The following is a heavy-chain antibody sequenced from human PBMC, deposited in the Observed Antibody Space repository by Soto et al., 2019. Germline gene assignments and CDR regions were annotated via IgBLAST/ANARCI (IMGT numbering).Heavy chain of an antibody. V-gene: IGHV3-15*01. Sequence: GGSLRLSCAASGFTFSNAWMSWVRQAPGKGLEWVGRIKSKTDGGTTDYAAPVKGRFTISRDDSKNTLYLQMNSLKTEDTAVYYCTTVPPYYYVSSGYYPYDYWGQGTLVTVSS. J-gene: IGHJ4*02. CDR1: GFTFSNAW. D-gene: IGHD3-22*01. CDR3: TTVPPYYYVSSGYYPYDY. CDR2: IKSKTDGGTT.